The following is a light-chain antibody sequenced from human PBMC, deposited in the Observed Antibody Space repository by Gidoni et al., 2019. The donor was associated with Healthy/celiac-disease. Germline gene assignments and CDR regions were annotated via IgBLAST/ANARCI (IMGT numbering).Light chain of an antibody. CDR1: QSVSSSY. Sequence: EIVLTQSPGTLSLSPGERATLSCRASQSVSSSYLAWYQQKPVQAPRLLIYGASSRATGIPDRFSGSGSGTDFTLTISRLEPEDFAVYYCQQYGSSFLTFGGGTKVEIK. CDR3: QQYGSSFLT. V-gene: IGKV3-20*01. CDR2: GAS. J-gene: IGKJ4*01.